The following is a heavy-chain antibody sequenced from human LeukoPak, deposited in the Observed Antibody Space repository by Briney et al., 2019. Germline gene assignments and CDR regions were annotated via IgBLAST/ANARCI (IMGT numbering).Heavy chain of an antibody. CDR3: AKGGYYDILTGYYRGLYFDY. Sequence: GSLRLSCAASGFTFSSYAMSWVRQAPGKGLEWVSAISGCGGSTYYADSVKGRFTISRDNSKNTLYLQMNSLRAEDTAVYYCAKGGYYDILTGYYRGLYFDYWGQGTLVTVSS. CDR1: GFTFSSYA. CDR2: ISGCGGST. J-gene: IGHJ4*02. V-gene: IGHV3-23*01. D-gene: IGHD3-9*01.